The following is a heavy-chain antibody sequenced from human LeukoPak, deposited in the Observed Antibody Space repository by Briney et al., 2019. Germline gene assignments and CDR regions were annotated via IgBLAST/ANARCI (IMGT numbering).Heavy chain of an antibody. J-gene: IGHJ3*02. D-gene: IGHD2-21*02. CDR1: GYTFTRYD. CDR2: MNPNSGST. Sequence: EASVKVSCKASGYTFTRYDINWVRQATGQGLEWMGWMNPNSGSTGYAQKFQGRVTMTRNTSISTAYMELSSLTSDDTAVYYCPRVVTAHKGSDAFDILRQGTMVTVSS. CDR3: PRVVTAHKGSDAFDI. V-gene: IGHV1-8*01.